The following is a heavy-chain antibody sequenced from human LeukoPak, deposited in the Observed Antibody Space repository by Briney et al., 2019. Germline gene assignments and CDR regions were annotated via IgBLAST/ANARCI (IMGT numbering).Heavy chain of an antibody. D-gene: IGHD6-19*01. CDR1: GFTFSSYS. CDR3: ARDPIAVVGGGSFDY. J-gene: IGHJ4*02. CDR2: ISSSGAKT. V-gene: IGHV3-21*01. Sequence: TGGSLRLSCAAPGFTFSSYSMNWVRQAPGKGLQWVSSISSSGAKTYYADSVKGRVTISRDNAKNSYYLEMNSLVAEDTAVYYCARDPIAVVGGGSFDYWGQGILVTVSS.